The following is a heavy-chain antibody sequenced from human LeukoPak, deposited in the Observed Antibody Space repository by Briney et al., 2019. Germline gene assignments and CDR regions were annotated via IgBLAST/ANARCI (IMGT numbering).Heavy chain of an antibody. V-gene: IGHV5-51*01. CDR3: ARRVGYCSGGSCKRPNWFDP. CDR2: IYPRDSDT. D-gene: IGHD2-15*01. Sequence: GESLKISCKGSGYSFTSYWIGWVRQMPGKGLEWMGIIYPRDSDTRYSPSFQGQVTISADKSISTAYLQWSSLKASDTAMYYCARRVGYCSGGSCKRPNWFDPWGQGTLVTVSS. J-gene: IGHJ5*02. CDR1: GYSFTSYW.